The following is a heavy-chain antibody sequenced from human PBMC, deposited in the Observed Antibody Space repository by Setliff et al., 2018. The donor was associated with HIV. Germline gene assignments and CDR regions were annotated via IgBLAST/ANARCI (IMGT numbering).Heavy chain of an antibody. CDR2: IFPADSDT. D-gene: IGHD2-2*01. J-gene: IGHJ6*03. Sequence: PGESLKISCKGSGYSFTNYWIAWVRQVSGKGLELMGIIFPADSDTRYSPSFQGQVTISADKSISTAYLQWSSLKASDSAVYYCARASDPSHRMPPTYHYYYVDVWGKGTTVTVSS. CDR3: ARASDPSHRMPPTYHYYYVDV. V-gene: IGHV5-51*01. CDR1: GYSFTNYW.